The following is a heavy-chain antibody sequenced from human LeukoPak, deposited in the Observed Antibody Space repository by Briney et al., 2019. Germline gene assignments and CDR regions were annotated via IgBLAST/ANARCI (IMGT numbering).Heavy chain of an antibody. CDR2: IYYSGST. V-gene: IGHV4-39*01. CDR1: GGSISSSSYY. Sequence: PSQTLSLTCTVSGGSISSSSYYWGWIRQPPGKGLEWIGSIYYSGSTYYNPSLKSRVTISVDTSKNQFSLKLSSVTAADTAVYYCARHSGYSSGWGLDYWGQGTLVTVPS. D-gene: IGHD6-19*01. J-gene: IGHJ4*02. CDR3: ARHSGYSSGWGLDY.